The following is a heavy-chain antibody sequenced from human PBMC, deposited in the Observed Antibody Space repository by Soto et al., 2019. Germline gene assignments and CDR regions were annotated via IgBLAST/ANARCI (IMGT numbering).Heavy chain of an antibody. CDR3: TRVAAAGTLGY. J-gene: IGHJ4*02. D-gene: IGHD6-13*01. Sequence: PGGSLRLSCTASGFTFGDYAMSWVRQAPGKGLEWVGFIRSKAYGGTTEYAASVKGRFTISRDDSKSIAYLQMNSLKTEDTAVYYCTRVAAAGTLGYWGQGTLVTVSS. V-gene: IGHV3-49*04. CDR1: GFTFGDYA. CDR2: IRSKAYGGTT.